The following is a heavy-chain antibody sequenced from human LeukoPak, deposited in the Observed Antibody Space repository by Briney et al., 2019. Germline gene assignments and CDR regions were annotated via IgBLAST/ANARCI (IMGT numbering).Heavy chain of an antibody. CDR2: IYPGDSDT. D-gene: IGHD1-26*01. J-gene: IGHJ3*02. Sequence: GESLKISCKGSGYSFTSYWIGWVRQMPGEGLERMGIIYPGDSDTRYSPSFQGQVTISADKSISTAYLQWSSLKASDTAMYYCARERYSGSYSNAFDIWGPGTMVTVSS. V-gene: IGHV5-51*01. CDR3: ARERYSGSYSNAFDI. CDR1: GYSFTSYW.